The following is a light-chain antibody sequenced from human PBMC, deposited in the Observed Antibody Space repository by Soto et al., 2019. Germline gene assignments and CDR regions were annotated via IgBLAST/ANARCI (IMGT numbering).Light chain of an antibody. CDR2: AES. J-gene: IGKJ2*01. CDR3: QQSDGTPS. Sequence: DIQMTQSPSSLSASVGDRVIITCRASQSISKSLNWYQQKPVKAPKLLMYAESSLQSGVPSRFGGSGSGTDFTLTISSLQPEDSATYYCQQSDGTPSFGQGTKMEIK. V-gene: IGKV1-39*01. CDR1: QSISKS.